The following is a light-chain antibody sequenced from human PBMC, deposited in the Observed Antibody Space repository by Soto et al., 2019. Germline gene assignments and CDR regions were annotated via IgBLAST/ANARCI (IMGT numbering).Light chain of an antibody. V-gene: IGKV3-15*01. Sequence: EIVMTQSPATLSVSPGERATLSCRASQSVSSNLAWYQQTPGQAPRLLIYGASTRATGTPARFSGSGSGTEFTLTISSLQSEDFAVYFCQQYDTWPPKFTFGQGTKLEIK. J-gene: IGKJ2*01. CDR3: QQYDTWPPKFT. CDR1: QSVSSN. CDR2: GAS.